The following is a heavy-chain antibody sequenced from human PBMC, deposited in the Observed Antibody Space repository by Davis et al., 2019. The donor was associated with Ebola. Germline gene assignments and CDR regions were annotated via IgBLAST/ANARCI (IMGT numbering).Heavy chain of an antibody. Sequence: GESLKISCAASGFTFSGSAMHWVRQASGKGLEWVGRIRSKANSYATAYAASVKGRFTISRDDPKNTAYLQMNSLKTEDTAVYYCTSTLDGDYVDYWGQGTLVTVSS. CDR3: TSTLDGDYVDY. CDR1: GFTFSGSA. CDR2: IRSKANSYAT. D-gene: IGHD4-17*01. V-gene: IGHV3-73*01. J-gene: IGHJ4*02.